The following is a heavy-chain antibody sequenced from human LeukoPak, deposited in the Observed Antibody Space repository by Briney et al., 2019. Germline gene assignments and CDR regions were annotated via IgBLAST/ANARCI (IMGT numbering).Heavy chain of an antibody. V-gene: IGHV4-59*08. J-gene: IGHJ4*02. D-gene: IGHD6-19*01. Sequence: PSETLSLTCSVSGDSISTYYWSWIRQPPGKGLEWIGYVYYSGSTNYNPSLRSRVTISVDTSKNQFSLKLTSVTAADTAVDYCARRLAVTGRYYFDYWGPGTPVTVSS. CDR2: VYYSGST. CDR3: ARRLAVTGRYYFDY. CDR1: GDSISTYY.